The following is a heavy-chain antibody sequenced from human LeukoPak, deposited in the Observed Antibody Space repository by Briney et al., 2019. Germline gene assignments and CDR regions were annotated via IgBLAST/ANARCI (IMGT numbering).Heavy chain of an antibody. Sequence: GGSLRLSCAASGFTLSSYWMTWVRQAPGKGLEWVAKIKPDGSKEYYVDSVKGRFTISRDNAKNSLYLQMNSLRAEDTAVYYCARDPSMVRGYDFDYWGQGTLVTVSS. CDR2: IKPDGSKE. V-gene: IGHV3-7*01. J-gene: IGHJ4*02. CDR3: ARDPSMVRGYDFDY. CDR1: GFTLSSYW. D-gene: IGHD3-10*01.